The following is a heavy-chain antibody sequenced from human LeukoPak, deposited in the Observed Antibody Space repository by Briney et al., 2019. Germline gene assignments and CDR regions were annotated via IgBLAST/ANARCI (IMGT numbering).Heavy chain of an antibody. J-gene: IGHJ4*02. V-gene: IGHV4-61*02. CDR3: ARKDGYNEGFDY. CDR2: IYTSGST. Sequence: SETLSLTCTVSGGSISSGSYYWSWIRQPAGKGLEWIGRIYTSGSTNYNPSLKSRVTISVDTSKNQFSLKLSSVTAADTAVYYCARKDGYNEGFDYWGQGTLVIVSS. D-gene: IGHD5-24*01. CDR1: GGSISSGSYY.